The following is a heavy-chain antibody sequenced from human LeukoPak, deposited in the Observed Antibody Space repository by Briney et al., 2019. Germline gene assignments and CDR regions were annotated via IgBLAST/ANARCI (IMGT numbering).Heavy chain of an antibody. Sequence: SETLSLTCTVSGGSISSSSYYWGWIRQPPGKGLEWIGYIYYSGSTNYNPSLKSRVTISVDTSKNQFSLKLSSVTAADTAVYYCARQVVDERYGSGVYFDYWGQGTLVTVSS. J-gene: IGHJ4*02. CDR1: GGSISSSSYY. V-gene: IGHV4-61*05. D-gene: IGHD3-10*01. CDR2: IYYSGST. CDR3: ARQVVDERYGSGVYFDY.